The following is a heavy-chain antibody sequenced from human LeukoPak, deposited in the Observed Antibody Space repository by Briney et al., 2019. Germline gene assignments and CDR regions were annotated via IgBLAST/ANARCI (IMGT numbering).Heavy chain of an antibody. CDR3: ARVPYYGSGSYYNDRII. V-gene: IGHV3-48*04. J-gene: IGHJ4*02. Sequence: GGSLRLSCAASGFTLSSYSMNWVRQAPGKGLEWVSYISSSGSTIYYADSVKGRFTISRDNAKNSLYLQMNSLRAEDTAVYYCARVPYYGSGSYYNDRIIWGQGTLVTVSS. CDR2: ISSSGSTI. D-gene: IGHD3-10*01. CDR1: GFTLSSYS.